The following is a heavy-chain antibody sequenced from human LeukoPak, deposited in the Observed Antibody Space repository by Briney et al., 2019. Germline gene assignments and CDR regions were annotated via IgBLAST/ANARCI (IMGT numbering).Heavy chain of an antibody. CDR2: ISYDGSNK. D-gene: IGHD6-13*01. CDR3: AKDLEYSSSWYIPNNWFDP. V-gene: IGHV3-30*18. J-gene: IGHJ5*02. CDR1: GFTFSSYG. Sequence: PGGSLRLSCAASGFTFSSYGMHWVRQAPGKGLEWVAVISYDGSNKYYADSVKGRFTISRDNSEKTLYLQMNSLRAEDTAVYYCAKDLEYSSSWYIPNNWFDPWGQGTLVTVSS.